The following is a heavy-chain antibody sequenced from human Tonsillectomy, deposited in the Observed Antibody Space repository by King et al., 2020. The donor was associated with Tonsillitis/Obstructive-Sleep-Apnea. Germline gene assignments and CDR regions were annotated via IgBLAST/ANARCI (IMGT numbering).Heavy chain of an antibody. CDR2: ISAYNGNT. CDR3: ARGGNYYGSGHLYYYGMDV. CDR1: GYTFTNYG. Sequence: QLVQSGAEVKKPGASVKVSCKASGYTFTNYGISWVRQAPGQGLEWMGWISAYNGNTKYAQKFQDRVTMTTDTSTSTAYMELRSLRSDDAAVYYLARGGNYYGSGHLYYYGMDVWGQGTTVTVSS. V-gene: IGHV1-18*01. J-gene: IGHJ6*02. D-gene: IGHD3-10*01.